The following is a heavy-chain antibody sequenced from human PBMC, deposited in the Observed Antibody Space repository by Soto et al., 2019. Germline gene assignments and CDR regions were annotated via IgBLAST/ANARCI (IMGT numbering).Heavy chain of an antibody. CDR1: GGSISHSY. Sequence: SETLSLTCTVSGGSISHSYWSWLRLSPGKGLEWIGYIHYGGATTYNPSIKSRVTISLGTPKNHFYLNLRSVTAADTAVYFCARLYNSSDWTDFDFWGQGTLVTVSS. CDR3: ARLYNSSDWTDFDF. V-gene: IGHV4-59*08. CDR2: IHYGGAT. D-gene: IGHD6-19*01. J-gene: IGHJ4*02.